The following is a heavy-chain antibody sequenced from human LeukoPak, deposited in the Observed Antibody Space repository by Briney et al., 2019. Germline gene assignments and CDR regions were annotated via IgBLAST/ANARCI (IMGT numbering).Heavy chain of an antibody. D-gene: IGHD2-2*01. Sequence: GGSLRLSCAASGFTFSSYSMNWVRQAPGKGLEWVSSISSSSSYIYYADSVKRRFTISRDNAKNSLYLQMNSLRAEDTAVYYCARDTPLVVVPAAGYGMDVWGQGTTVTVSS. CDR1: GFTFSSYS. J-gene: IGHJ6*02. V-gene: IGHV3-21*01. CDR2: ISSSSSYI. CDR3: ARDTPLVVVPAAGYGMDV.